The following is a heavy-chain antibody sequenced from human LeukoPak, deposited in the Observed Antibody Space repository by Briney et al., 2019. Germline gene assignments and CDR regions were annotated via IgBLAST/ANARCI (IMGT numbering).Heavy chain of an antibody. CDR1: GYTFTGYY. Sequence: GASVKVSCKASGYTFTGYYMHWVRRAPGQGLEWMGWINPNSGGTNYAQKFQGRVTMTRDTSISTAYMELSRLRSDDTAVYYCARGVPLDYYDSSGQLDYWGQGTLVTVSS. D-gene: IGHD3-22*01. J-gene: IGHJ4*02. CDR3: ARGVPLDYYDSSGQLDY. CDR2: INPNSGGT. V-gene: IGHV1-2*02.